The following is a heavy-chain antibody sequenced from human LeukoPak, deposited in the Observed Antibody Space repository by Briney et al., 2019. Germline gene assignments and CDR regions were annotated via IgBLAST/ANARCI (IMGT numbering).Heavy chain of an antibody. CDR3: ARMRVRGVFLYFFDY. Sequence: SETLSLTCAVYGGSFSGYYWSWIRQPPGKGLEWIGEISHSGSTNYNPSLKSRITISVDTSKNQFSLKLISVTAADTAVYYCARMRVRGVFLYFFDYWGQGTLVTVSS. V-gene: IGHV4-34*01. D-gene: IGHD3-10*01. CDR1: GGSFSGYY. J-gene: IGHJ4*02. CDR2: ISHSGST.